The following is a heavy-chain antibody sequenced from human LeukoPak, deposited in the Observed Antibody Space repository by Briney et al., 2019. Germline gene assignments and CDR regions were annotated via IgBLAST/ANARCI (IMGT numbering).Heavy chain of an antibody. CDR1: GDSISNSY. Sequence: SETLSLTCTVSGDSISNSYWSWIRQPPGKGLEWIGYIFYTGDSNYNPSLKSRVTISVDTSKNQFSLKLSSVTAADTAVYYCARVGPYDSSGSIGFDYWGQGTLVTVSS. CDR3: ARVGPYDSSGSIGFDY. CDR2: IFYTGDS. J-gene: IGHJ4*02. D-gene: IGHD3-22*01. V-gene: IGHV4-59*01.